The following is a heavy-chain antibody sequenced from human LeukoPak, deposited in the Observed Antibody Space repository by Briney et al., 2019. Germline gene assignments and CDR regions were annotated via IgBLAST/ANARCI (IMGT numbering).Heavy chain of an antibody. Sequence: GSSVKVSCKASGGTFSSYTISWLRQAPGQGLEWMGRIIPILGIANYAQKFQGRVTITADKSTSTAYMELSSLRSEDTAVYYCAREGSGSYYLVYFDYWGQGTLVTVSS. CDR3: AREGSGSYYLVYFDY. CDR1: GGTFSSYT. V-gene: IGHV1-69*04. J-gene: IGHJ4*02. D-gene: IGHD1-26*01. CDR2: IIPILGIA.